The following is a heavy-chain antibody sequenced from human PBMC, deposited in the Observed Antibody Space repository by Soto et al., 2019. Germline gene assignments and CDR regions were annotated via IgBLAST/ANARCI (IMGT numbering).Heavy chain of an antibody. CDR2: ISGSGSST. Sequence: GGSLRLSCAASGFTFSSYAMSWVRQAPGKGLEWVSAISGSGSSTYYADSVKGRFTISRDNSKNTLYLQMNSLRAEDSAVHYCAKGRGVVFVAADFWGQGTLVTVSS. CDR3: AKGRGVVFVAADF. D-gene: IGHD2-15*01. CDR1: GFTFSSYA. V-gene: IGHV3-23*01. J-gene: IGHJ4*02.